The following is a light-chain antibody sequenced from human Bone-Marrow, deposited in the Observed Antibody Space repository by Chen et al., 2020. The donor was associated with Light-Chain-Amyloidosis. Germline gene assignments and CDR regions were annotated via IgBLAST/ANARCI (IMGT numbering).Light chain of an antibody. CDR2: DAS. V-gene: IGKV3-15*01. J-gene: IGKJ1*01. CDR1: QSVGNK. Sequence: ESVMTQSPATLSLFPGESATLSCRVSQSVGNKLAWYQHKPGQGPSLVFYDASTRASGIPARFSGSGSGTEFTLTISSLQSEDFAVYFCQQYNNWPRTFGQGTRVEVK. CDR3: QQYNNWPRT.